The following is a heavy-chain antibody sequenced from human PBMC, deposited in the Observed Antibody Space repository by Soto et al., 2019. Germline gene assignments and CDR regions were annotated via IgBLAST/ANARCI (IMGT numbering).Heavy chain of an antibody. Sequence: QVQLQESGPGLVQPSETLSLTCAVSGGSITSGHWWSWVRQTPGKGLEWIGEIYHGGTTDYNPSLKGRVTMSVDKSKNQFSLKLKSVTAADTAVYYCAREGAYFDSWSGYFGPGYFDEWGQGILVTVSS. D-gene: IGHD3-3*01. CDR2: IYHGGTT. CDR1: GGSITSGHW. J-gene: IGHJ4*02. CDR3: AREGAYFDSWSGYFGPGYFDE. V-gene: IGHV4-4*02.